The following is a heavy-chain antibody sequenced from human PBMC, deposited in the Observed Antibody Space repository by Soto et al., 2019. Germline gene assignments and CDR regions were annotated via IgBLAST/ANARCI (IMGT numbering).Heavy chain of an antibody. CDR3: ARPDYSPLDYYGMDV. V-gene: IGHV1-69*13. D-gene: IGHD4-4*01. J-gene: IGHJ6*02. CDR2: IIPIFGTA. Sequence: SVKVSCKASGGTFSSYAISWVRQAPGQGLEWMGGIIPIFGTANYAQKFQGRVTITADESTSTAYMELSSLRSEDTAVYYCARPDYSPLDYYGMDVWGQGTTVTVSS. CDR1: GGTFSSYA.